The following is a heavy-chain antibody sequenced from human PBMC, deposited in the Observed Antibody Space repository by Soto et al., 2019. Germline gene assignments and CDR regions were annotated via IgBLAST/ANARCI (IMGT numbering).Heavy chain of an antibody. V-gene: IGHV1-69*13. CDR1: GGTLSKHA. CDR2: IIPMFGIP. CDR3: ARGGTSGWLKGAYDV. D-gene: IGHD6-19*01. Sequence: GASVKVSCKASGGTLSKHAITWVRRAPGQGLEWLGGIIPMFGIPNYPRKFQGRVTISADDSTNTSHMELNSLKCEDTAIYYCARGGTSGWLKGAYDVWGQGTMVTVSS. J-gene: IGHJ3*01.